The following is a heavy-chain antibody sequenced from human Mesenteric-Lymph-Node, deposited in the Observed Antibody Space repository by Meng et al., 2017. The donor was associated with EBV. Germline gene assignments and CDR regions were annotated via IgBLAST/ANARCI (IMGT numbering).Heavy chain of an antibody. J-gene: IGHJ4*02. D-gene: IGHD3-10*01. CDR2: INHSGST. CDR1: GGSFSGYY. V-gene: IGHV4-34*01. Sequence: QGQLQQGGGGLLKPSETLSLTCAVYGGSFSGYYWSWIRQPPGKGLEWIGEINHSGSTNYNPSLKSRVTISVDTSKNQFSLKLSSVTAADTAVYYCARGYGSGHLWGQGTLVTVSS. CDR3: ARGYGSGHL.